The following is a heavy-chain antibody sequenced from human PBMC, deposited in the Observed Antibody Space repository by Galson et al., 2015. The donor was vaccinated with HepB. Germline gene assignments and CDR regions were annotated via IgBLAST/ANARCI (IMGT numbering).Heavy chain of an antibody. V-gene: IGHV3-9*01. D-gene: IGHD2-2*01. CDR2: ISWNSGSI. Sequence: SLRLSCAASGFTFDDYAMYWVRQAPGKGLEWVSRISWNSGSIDYADSVRGRFTISRDNAKNSLYLQMNGLRAEDTAFYYCTRAYCSSSSCRPSAFDSWGQGTLVSVSP. CDR1: GFTFDDYA. J-gene: IGHJ4*02. CDR3: TRAYCSSSSCRPSAFDS.